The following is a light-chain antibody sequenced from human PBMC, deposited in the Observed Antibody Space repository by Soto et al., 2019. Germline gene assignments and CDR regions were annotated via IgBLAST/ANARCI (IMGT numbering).Light chain of an antibody. CDR2: GNS. V-gene: IGLV1-40*01. CDR1: SSNIGAGYD. Sequence: QPVLTQPPSVSGAPGQRVTVSCTGSSSNIGAGYDVHWYQQLPGMAPKLLIHGNSNRPSGVPDRFSGSKSGTSASLAITGLQAEDEADYYCQTYDSSLSGYVFGSGTKLTVL. J-gene: IGLJ1*01. CDR3: QTYDSSLSGYV.